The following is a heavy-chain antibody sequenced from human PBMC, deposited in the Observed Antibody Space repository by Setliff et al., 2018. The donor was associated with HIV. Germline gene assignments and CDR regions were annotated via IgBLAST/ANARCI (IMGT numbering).Heavy chain of an antibody. CDR1: GLTLGDYS. D-gene: IGHD6-13*01. J-gene: IGHJ4*01. V-gene: IGHV3-30*03. CDR3: AREVAADGTYFDY. CDR2: ISYDGSNK. Sequence: PGGSLRLSCAASGLTLGDYSMVWVRQAPGKGLEWVAGISYDGSNKYYTDSVKGRFTISRDNAKNTLYLQMNSLRAEDSAVYYCAREVAADGTYFDYWGQGALVTVSS.